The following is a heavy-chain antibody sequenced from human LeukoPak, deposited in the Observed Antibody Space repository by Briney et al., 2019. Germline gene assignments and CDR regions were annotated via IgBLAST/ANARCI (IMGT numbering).Heavy chain of an antibody. V-gene: IGHV4-31*03. Sequence: PSETLSLTCTVSGGSLSSTSDYWGWIRQPPGKGLEWIGYIYYSGSTYYNPSLKSRVTISVDTSKNQFSLKLSSVTAADTAVYYCAIWLLVPAANFDYWGQGTLVTVSS. J-gene: IGHJ4*02. D-gene: IGHD2-2*01. CDR1: GGSLSSTSDY. CDR3: AIWLLVPAANFDY. CDR2: IYYSGST.